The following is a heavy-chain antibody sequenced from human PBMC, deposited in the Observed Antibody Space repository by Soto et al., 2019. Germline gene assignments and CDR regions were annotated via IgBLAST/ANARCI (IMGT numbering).Heavy chain of an antibody. CDR3: AKDRGSLVDTDMLDY. CDR2: ISGNGGST. D-gene: IGHD5-18*01. J-gene: IGHJ4*02. V-gene: IGHV3-23*01. CDR1: GFTFAAHA. Sequence: GSLRLSCAASGFTFAAHAMSWVRQAPGKGLEWLSGISGNGGSTHYADSVRGRFTISRDNSKNTLYLQVNNLRAEDTATYYCAKDRGSLVDTDMLDYWGQGTLVTVSS.